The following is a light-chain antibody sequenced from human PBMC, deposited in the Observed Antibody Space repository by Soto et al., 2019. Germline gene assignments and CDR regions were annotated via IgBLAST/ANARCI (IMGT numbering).Light chain of an antibody. V-gene: IGLV2-23*01. Sequence: QSALTQPASVSGSPGQSITISCTGTSSDVGSYNLVSWYQQHPGKAPKLMIYEGSKRPSGVSNRFSGSKSRNTASLTISGLQAEDDDDYYCCSYAGSSTYVVFGGGTKLTVL. CDR3: CSYAGSSTYVV. CDR2: EGS. J-gene: IGLJ2*01. CDR1: SSDVGSYNL.